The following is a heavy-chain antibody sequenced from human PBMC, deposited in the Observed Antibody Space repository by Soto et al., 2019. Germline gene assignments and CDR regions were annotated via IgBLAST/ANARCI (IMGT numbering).Heavy chain of an antibody. Sequence: EVQLVESGGGLVQPGGSLRLSCAASGFTFSSYWMSWVRQAPGKGLEWVGNIKQDGSEKYYVDSVKGRFTISRDNAKNSLYLQMNSLRAEDTAVYYCARDERPLLLWFGELSTGGMDVWGQGTTVTVSS. CDR3: ARDERPLLLWFGELSTGGMDV. J-gene: IGHJ6*02. CDR2: IKQDGSEK. CDR1: GFTFSSYW. V-gene: IGHV3-7*01. D-gene: IGHD3-10*01.